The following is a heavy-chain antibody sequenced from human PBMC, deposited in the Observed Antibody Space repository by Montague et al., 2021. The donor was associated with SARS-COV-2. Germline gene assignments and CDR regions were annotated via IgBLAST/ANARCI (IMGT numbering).Heavy chain of an antibody. CDR3: ARLGDGIVPSPILGLGPYYSFYYMDV. J-gene: IGHJ6*03. D-gene: IGHD2-2*02. V-gene: IGHV4-34*01. CDR2: ISQSGNT. CDR1: GGSFSRYY. Sequence: SATLSLTCAVYGGSFSRYYWSWIRQPPGKGLEWIGEISQSGNTKYNPSLQSRVSISLDTSRNQFSLKVRSVTAADTAIYYCARLGDGIVPSPILGLGPYYSFYYMDVWAKGPPSPSP.